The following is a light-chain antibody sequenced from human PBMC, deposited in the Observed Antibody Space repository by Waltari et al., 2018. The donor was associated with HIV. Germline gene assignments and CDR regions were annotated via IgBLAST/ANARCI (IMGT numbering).Light chain of an antibody. CDR1: NSNIGSNT. V-gene: IGLV1-44*01. Sequence: QSVLTQPPSASGTPGQRVTISCSGSNSNIGSNTVNWYQQLPGTAPNLLIYSDTQRPSGVPDRFSGSKSGTSASLAISGLQSEDEAEYYCATWHDSLTVVFGGGTKLTVL. J-gene: IGLJ2*01. CDR2: SDT. CDR3: ATWHDSLTVV.